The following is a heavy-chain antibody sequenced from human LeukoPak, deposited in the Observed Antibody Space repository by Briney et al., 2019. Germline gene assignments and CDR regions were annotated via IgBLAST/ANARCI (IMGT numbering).Heavy chain of an antibody. J-gene: IGHJ4*02. V-gene: IGHV3-74*01. CDR3: ARHLGTYSDH. CDR2: INSDGSST. D-gene: IGHD7-27*01. CDR1: GFTFSGYW. Sequence: GGSLRLSCAASGFTFSGYWVYWVRQAPGKGLVWVSLINSDGSSTNYADSVKGRFTISRDNAKNTLYLQVNSLRADDTAVYYCARHLGTYSDHWGQGTLVTVSS.